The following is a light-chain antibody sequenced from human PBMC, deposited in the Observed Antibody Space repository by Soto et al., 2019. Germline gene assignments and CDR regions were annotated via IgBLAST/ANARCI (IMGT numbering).Light chain of an antibody. CDR3: QQFGV. CDR1: QSVSSN. J-gene: IGKJ4*01. CDR2: GAS. V-gene: IGKV3-15*01. Sequence: EIVMTQSPATLSVCPGERATLSCRASQSVSSNLAWYQQKPGQAPRLLIYGASTRATGIPARFSGSGSGTEFTLTISSLQSEDFAVYYCQQFGVFGGGTKVEIK.